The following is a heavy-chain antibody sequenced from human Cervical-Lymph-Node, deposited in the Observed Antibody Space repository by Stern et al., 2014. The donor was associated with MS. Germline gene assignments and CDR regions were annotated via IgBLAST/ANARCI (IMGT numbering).Heavy chain of an antibody. D-gene: IGHD3-3*01. J-gene: IGHJ6*02. Sequence: VQLVESGGGLVKPGGSLRLSCAASGFTFSDYYMSWIRQAPGKGLEWVSYISSSATTIYYADSVKGRFTISRDSAENSLYLQMNSLRAEDTAVYYCARSGTDPYYYYGMDVWGQGTTVTVSS. CDR3: ARSGTDPYYYYGMDV. V-gene: IGHV3-11*01. CDR2: ISSSATTI. CDR1: GFTFSDYY.